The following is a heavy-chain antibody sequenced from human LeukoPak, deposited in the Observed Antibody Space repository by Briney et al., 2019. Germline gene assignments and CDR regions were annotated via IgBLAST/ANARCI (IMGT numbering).Heavy chain of an antibody. D-gene: IGHD6-13*01. CDR1: GGSFSRYY. J-gene: IGHJ6*02. V-gene: IGHV4-34*01. Sequence: PSETLSPTCAVYGGSFSRYYWSWIRQPPGKGLEWVGESNHSGRTNYNPSLKIRVTISVDTSKTQFSLKLSSVTAADTAVYYCARKYSSSRQRRYYGMDVWGQGTTVTVSS. CDR2: SNHSGRT. CDR3: ARKYSSSRQRRYYGMDV.